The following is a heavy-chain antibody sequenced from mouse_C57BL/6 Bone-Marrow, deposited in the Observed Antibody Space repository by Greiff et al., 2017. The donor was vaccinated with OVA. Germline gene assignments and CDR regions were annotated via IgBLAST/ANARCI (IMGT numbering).Heavy chain of an antibody. J-gene: IGHJ4*01. D-gene: IGHD1-1*01. Sequence: VQLKQSGPELVKPGASVKISCEVSGYSFTDYNMNWVKQSNGKSLEWIGVINPNYGTTSYNQKFKGKATLTVDQSSSTAYMQLNSLTSEDSAVYYCARDYYGSSYAMDYWGQGTSVTVSS. CDR3: ARDYYGSSYAMDY. CDR2: INPNYGTT. CDR1: GYSFTDYN. V-gene: IGHV1-39*01.